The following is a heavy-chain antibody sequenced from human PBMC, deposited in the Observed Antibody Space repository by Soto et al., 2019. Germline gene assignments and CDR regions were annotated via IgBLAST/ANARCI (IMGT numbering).Heavy chain of an antibody. V-gene: IGHV4-59*01. Sequence: QVQLQESGPGLVKPSETLSLTCTVSGGSISSYYWSWIRQPPGKGLEWIGYIYYSGSTNYNPSLKRRVPISVDTSKNQFALKLTSVTAADTAVYYCARRYGGNFDYWGQGTLVTVSS. J-gene: IGHJ4*02. CDR1: GGSISSYY. CDR2: IYYSGST. D-gene: IGHD1-26*01. CDR3: ARRYGGNFDY.